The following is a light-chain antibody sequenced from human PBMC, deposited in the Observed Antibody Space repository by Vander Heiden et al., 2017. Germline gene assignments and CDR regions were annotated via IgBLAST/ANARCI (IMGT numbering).Light chain of an antibody. Sequence: QSALTQPASVSGSPGQSITISCTGTSSDVGVYDHVSWYQQYPGKAPKLIIYDVSNRPSAVSNRFSGSKSGNTASLTISGLQAEDKADYYCTSYASSSTLYVFGSGTKVTVL. CDR3: TSYASSSTLYV. V-gene: IGLV2-14*03. J-gene: IGLJ1*01. CDR2: DVS. CDR1: SSDVGVYDH.